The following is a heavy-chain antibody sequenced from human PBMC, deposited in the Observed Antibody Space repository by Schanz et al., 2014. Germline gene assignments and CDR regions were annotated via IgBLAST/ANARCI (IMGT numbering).Heavy chain of an antibody. V-gene: IGHV3-30*04. J-gene: IGHJ4*02. CDR2: ISYDGNNK. CDR3: AKGQLLSYYFDY. Sequence: VQLVESGGGLVQPGRSLRLSCAASGFTFSSYAMHWVRQAPGKGLEWVALISYDGNNKYYADSVKGRFTISRDNSKNTLYLQMNSLRAEDTAVYYCAKGQLLSYYFDYWGQGTLVTVSS. D-gene: IGHD2-21*01. CDR1: GFTFSSYA.